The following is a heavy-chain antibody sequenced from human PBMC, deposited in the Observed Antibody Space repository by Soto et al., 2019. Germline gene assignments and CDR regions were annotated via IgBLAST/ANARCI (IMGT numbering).Heavy chain of an antibody. D-gene: IGHD6-19*01. CDR2: IWYDGSNK. CDR1: GFTFRSYG. J-gene: IGHJ4*02. CDR3: AKDRRFSSGLSGLDY. V-gene: IGHV3-33*06. Sequence: GGSLRLSCAASGFTFRSYGMHWVRQAPGKGLEWVAVIWYDGSNKYYADSVKGRFTISRDSSQKTLYLQMNSLRPEDTALYYCAKDRRFSSGLSGLDYWGQGSLVTVSS.